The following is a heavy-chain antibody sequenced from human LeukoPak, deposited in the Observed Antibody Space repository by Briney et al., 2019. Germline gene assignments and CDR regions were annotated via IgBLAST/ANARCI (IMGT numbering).Heavy chain of an antibody. CDR1: GGSISSGIYY. Sequence: SETLSLTCTVSGGSISSGIYYWSWIRQPAGKGLEWIGHVYTSGSTNYNPSLKSRVTMSLDTSKNQFSLKLSSVTAADTAVYYCARHYGSGRGFDYWGQGTLVTVSS. J-gene: IGHJ4*02. D-gene: IGHD3-10*01. CDR2: VYTSGST. CDR3: ARHYGSGRGFDY. V-gene: IGHV4-61*09.